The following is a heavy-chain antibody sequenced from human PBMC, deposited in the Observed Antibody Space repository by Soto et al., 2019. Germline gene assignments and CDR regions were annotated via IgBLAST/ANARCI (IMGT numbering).Heavy chain of an antibody. D-gene: IGHD3-9*01. CDR2: IIPIFGTA. CDR3: ARKSDILTGYYMPDYYYYGMDV. J-gene: IGHJ6*02. Sequence: SVKVSCKASGGTFSSYAISWVRQPPGQGLEWMGGIIPIFGTANYAQKFQGRVTITADESTSTAYMELSSLRSEDTAVYYCARKSDILTGYYMPDYYYYGMDVWGQGTTVTVSS. CDR1: GGTFSSYA. V-gene: IGHV1-69*13.